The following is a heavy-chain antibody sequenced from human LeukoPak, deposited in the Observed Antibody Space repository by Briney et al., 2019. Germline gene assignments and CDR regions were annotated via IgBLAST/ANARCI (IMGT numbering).Heavy chain of an antibody. CDR3: ARDPRGPTTYDSSARDSLDY. D-gene: IGHD3-22*01. CDR2: IYSGGST. V-gene: IGHV3-66*01. Sequence: GGSLRLSCAASGFTVSSNYMSWVRQAPGRGLEWVSVIYSGGSTYYADSVKGRFTISRDNYKNTLYLQMNSLRAEDTAVYHCARDPRGPTTYDSSARDSLDYWGQGTLVTVSS. CDR1: GFTVSSNY. J-gene: IGHJ4*02.